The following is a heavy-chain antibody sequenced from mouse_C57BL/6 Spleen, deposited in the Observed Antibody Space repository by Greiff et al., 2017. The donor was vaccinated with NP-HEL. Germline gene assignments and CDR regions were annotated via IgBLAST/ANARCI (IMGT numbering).Heavy chain of an antibody. V-gene: IGHV3-6*01. Sequence: EVQLQQSGPGLVKPSPSLSLTCSVTGYSITSGYYWNWIRQFPGNKLEWMGYISYDGSNNYNPSLKNRISITRDTSKNQFFLKLNSVTTEDTATDYGARDRYGRTNWDTWFAYWGQGTLVTVSA. D-gene: IGHD4-1*01. CDR2: ISYDGSN. CDR1: GYSITSGYY. CDR3: ARDRYGRTNWDTWFAY. J-gene: IGHJ3*01.